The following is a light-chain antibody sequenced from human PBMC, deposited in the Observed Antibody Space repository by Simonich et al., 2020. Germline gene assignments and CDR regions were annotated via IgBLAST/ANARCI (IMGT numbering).Light chain of an antibody. CDR1: SSNIGAGYD. CDR3: QSYDSSLSGWV. J-gene: IGLJ3*02. CDR2: GNS. Sequence: QSVLTQPPSVSGAPGQRVTISCTGSSSNIGAGYDVHWYQHLPGTAPKLPIYGNSNRPDGVRDRFSGSKSGTSASRAITGRQAEDEADYYCQSYDSSLSGWVFGGGTKLTVL. V-gene: IGLV1-40*01.